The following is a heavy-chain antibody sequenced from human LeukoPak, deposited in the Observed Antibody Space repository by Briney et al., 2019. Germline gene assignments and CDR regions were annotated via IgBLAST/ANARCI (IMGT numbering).Heavy chain of an antibody. Sequence: SETLSLTCTVSGDSMSSYFWTWVRQFPGKGLEWVGYIYQTTTTYNPSLKGRVTISADMSQNQLSLKVTSVTAADTAVYYCARGAEYHGDYWGQGTLVTVSS. J-gene: IGHJ4*02. V-gene: IGHV4-59*01. CDR1: GDSMSSYF. CDR2: IYQTTT. D-gene: IGHD2-2*01. CDR3: ARGAEYHGDY.